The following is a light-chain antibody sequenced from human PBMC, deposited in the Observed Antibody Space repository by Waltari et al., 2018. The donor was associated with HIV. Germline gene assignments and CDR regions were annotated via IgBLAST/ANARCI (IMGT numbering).Light chain of an antibody. Sequence: QSALTQPPSASGSPGQSVTISCTGTSSDVGGYNYVSWYQQHPGKAPKPMIYEVSKRPAGVPVRFSGSKSGNTASLTVSGLQAEDEADYDCSSYAGSNNLVFGGGTKLTVL. CDR1: SSDVGGYNY. CDR3: SSYAGSNNLV. V-gene: IGLV2-8*01. CDR2: EVS. J-gene: IGLJ2*01.